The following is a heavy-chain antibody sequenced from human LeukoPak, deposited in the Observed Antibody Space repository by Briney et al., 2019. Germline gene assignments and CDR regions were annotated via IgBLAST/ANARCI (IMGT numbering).Heavy chain of an antibody. CDR1: GFTVSSNY. CDR2: IYSGGST. V-gene: IGHV3-66*01. Sequence: GGSLRLSCAASGFTVSSNYMNWVRQAPGKGLEWVSVIYSGGSTYYADSVKGRFTISSDNSKNTLYLQMNSLRAEDTAVYYCARSRRDGDYLFNAFDIWGQGTTVTVSS. D-gene: IGHD4-17*01. CDR3: ARSRRDGDYLFNAFDI. J-gene: IGHJ3*02.